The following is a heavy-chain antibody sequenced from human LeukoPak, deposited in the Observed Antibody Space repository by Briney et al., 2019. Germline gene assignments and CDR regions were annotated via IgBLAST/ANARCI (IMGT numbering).Heavy chain of an antibody. D-gene: IGHD5-12*01. CDR1: GGSISSGDYY. CDR3: ARHGDSGLDY. Sequence: SGTLSLTCTVSGGSISSGDYYWSWIRQPPGKGLEWIGYIYYSGTTYYNPSLKSRVTISVDTSKNHFSLKLTSVTAADTAVYYCARHGDSGLDYWGQGTLTTVSS. J-gene: IGHJ4*02. CDR2: IYYSGTT. V-gene: IGHV4-30-4*01.